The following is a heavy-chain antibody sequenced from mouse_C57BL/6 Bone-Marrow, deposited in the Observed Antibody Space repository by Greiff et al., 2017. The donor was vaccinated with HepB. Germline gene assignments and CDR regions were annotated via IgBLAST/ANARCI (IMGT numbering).Heavy chain of an antibody. J-gene: IGHJ2*01. Sequence: QVQLQQSGAELVRPGASVTLSCKASGYTFTDYEMHWVKQTPVHSLEWIGAIDPETGGTAYNQKFKGKAILTADKSSSTAYMELRSLTSEDSAVYYCTRKDDGYLDYWGQGTTLTVSS. CDR1: GYTFTDYE. CDR3: TRKDDGYLDY. D-gene: IGHD2-3*01. CDR2: IDPETGGT. V-gene: IGHV1-15*01.